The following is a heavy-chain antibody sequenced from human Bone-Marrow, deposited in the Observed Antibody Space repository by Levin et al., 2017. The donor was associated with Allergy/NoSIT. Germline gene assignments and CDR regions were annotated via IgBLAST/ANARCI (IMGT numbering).Heavy chain of an antibody. CDR2: IIPIFGTA. D-gene: IGHD2-2*02. Sequence: SVKVSCKASGGTFSSYAISWVRQAPGQGLEWMGGIIPIFGTANYAQKFQGRVTITADESTSTAYMELSSLRSEDTAVYYCAGRYRYCSSTSCYTPPYYYYGMDVWGQGTTVTVSS. V-gene: IGHV1-69*13. J-gene: IGHJ6*02. CDR3: AGRYRYCSSTSCYTPPYYYYGMDV. CDR1: GGTFSSYA.